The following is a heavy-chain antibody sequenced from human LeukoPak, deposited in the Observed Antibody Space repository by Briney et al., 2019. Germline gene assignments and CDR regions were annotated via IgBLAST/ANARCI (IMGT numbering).Heavy chain of an antibody. V-gene: IGHV1-8*01. CDR2: MNPNSGNT. D-gene: IGHD3-10*01. CDR1: GYTFTSYD. Sequence: ASVKVSCKASGYTFTSYDINWVRQATGQGLEWMGWMNPNSGNTGYAQKFQGRVTMTRNTSISTAYMELSSLRSEDTAVYYCARAPITMVRGVAHFDPWGQGTLVTVSS. CDR3: ARAPITMVRGVAHFDP. J-gene: IGHJ5*02.